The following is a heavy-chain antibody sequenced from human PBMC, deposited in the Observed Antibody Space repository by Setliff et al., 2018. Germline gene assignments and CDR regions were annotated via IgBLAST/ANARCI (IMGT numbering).Heavy chain of an antibody. V-gene: IGHV1-2*02. CDR3: AREPYDYIWGSYRSPYFDH. CDR2: INPNSGAT. D-gene: IGHD3-16*02. CDR1: ERGFIGNY. Sequence: GASVKVSCKGPERGFIGNYFHWVRQAPGEGLEWMGSINPNSGATDSAQKFQGRVTMTRNTSINMAYMELNRLQYEDTAVYYCAREPYDYIWGSYRSPYFDHWGQGALVTVSS. J-gene: IGHJ4*02.